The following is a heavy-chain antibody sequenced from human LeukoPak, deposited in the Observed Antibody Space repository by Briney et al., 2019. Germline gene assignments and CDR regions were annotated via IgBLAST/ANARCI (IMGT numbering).Heavy chain of an antibody. CDR1: GFTFSSYG. D-gene: IGHD3-9*01. CDR2: IRYDGSNK. V-gene: IGHV3-30*02. CDR3: ARDMNWLSSW. J-gene: IGHJ4*02. Sequence: PGGSLRLSCAASGFTFSSYGMHWVRQAPGKGLEWVAFIRYDGSNKYYADSVKGRFTISRDNAKNSLYLQMNSLRAEDTAVYYCARDMNWLSSWWGQGTLVTVSS.